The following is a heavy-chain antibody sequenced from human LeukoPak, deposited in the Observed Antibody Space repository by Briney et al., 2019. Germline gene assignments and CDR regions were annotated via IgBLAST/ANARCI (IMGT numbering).Heavy chain of an antibody. Sequence: SETLSLTCTVSGASITRYFWSWIRQPPGKGLEWIGYIYTSVITKYNPSLKSRVTISVDTSKNQFSLKLSSVTAADTAMYYCARHMVRGTAVFDNWGQGTLVTVSS. V-gene: IGHV4-4*09. CDR1: GASITRYF. D-gene: IGHD4/OR15-4a*01. CDR2: IYTSVIT. J-gene: IGHJ4*02. CDR3: ARHMVRGTAVFDN.